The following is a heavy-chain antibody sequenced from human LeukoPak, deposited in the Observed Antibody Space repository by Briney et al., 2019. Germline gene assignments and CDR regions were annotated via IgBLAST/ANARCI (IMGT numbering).Heavy chain of an antibody. CDR1: GFTFSSYS. CDR2: ISSSSSYI. J-gene: IGHJ4*02. Sequence: GGSLRLSCAASGFTFSSYSMNWVRQAPGKGLEWVSSISSSSSYIYYADSVKGRFTISRDNAKNSLYLQMNSLRAEDTAVYYRASLFSSSSASGVDYWGQGTLVTVSS. D-gene: IGHD6-6*01. V-gene: IGHV3-21*01. CDR3: ASLFSSSSASGVDY.